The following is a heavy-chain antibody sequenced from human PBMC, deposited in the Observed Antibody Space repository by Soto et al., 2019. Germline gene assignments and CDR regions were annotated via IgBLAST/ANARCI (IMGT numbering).Heavy chain of an antibody. CDR1: GFTFSSYA. CDR2: ISGSGSST. J-gene: IGHJ3*02. CDR3: ARRSPSWAFDS. Sequence: GGSLRLSCAASGFTFSSYALSWVRQAPGKGLEGGSVISGSGSSTCYADSVKGRFTTSRDNSKNTLYLQMNSLRAEDTAVYYCARRSPSWAFDSWGQGTMVTVSS. V-gene: IGHV3-23*01. D-gene: IGHD2-15*01.